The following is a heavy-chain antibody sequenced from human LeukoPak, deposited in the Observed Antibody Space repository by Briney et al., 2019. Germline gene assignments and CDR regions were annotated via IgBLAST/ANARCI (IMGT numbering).Heavy chain of an antibody. J-gene: IGHJ6*03. D-gene: IGHD3-16*02. Sequence: SQTLSLTCTVSGGSISSGSYYWSWIRQPAGKGLEWIGRIYTSGSTNYNPSLKSRVTISVDTSKNQFSLKLSSVTAADTAVYYCARVEYDYVWGSYRYYYYYMDVWGKGTTVTISS. CDR1: GGSISSGSYY. CDR3: ARVEYDYVWGSYRYYYYYMDV. CDR2: IYTSGST. V-gene: IGHV4-61*02.